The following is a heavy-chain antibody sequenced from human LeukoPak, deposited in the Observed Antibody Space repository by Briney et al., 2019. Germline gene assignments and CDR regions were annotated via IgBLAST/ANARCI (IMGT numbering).Heavy chain of an antibody. Sequence: SETLSLTCTASGGSISSYYWSWIRQPPGKGLEWIGYIYYSGSTNYNPSLKSRVTISVDTSKNQFSLKLSSVTAADTALYYCARVYYDFWSGYRNWFDPWGQGTLVTVSS. J-gene: IGHJ5*02. V-gene: IGHV4-59*01. CDR3: ARVYYDFWSGYRNWFDP. CDR1: GGSISSYY. CDR2: IYYSGST. D-gene: IGHD3-3*01.